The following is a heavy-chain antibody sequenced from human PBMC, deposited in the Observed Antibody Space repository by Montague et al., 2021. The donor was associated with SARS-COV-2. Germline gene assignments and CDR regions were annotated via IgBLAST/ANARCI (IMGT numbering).Heavy chain of an antibody. D-gene: IGHD6-19*01. CDR3: AMRGPAVTGSNVAFDV. Sequence: SLRLSCAASGIIFEDYAIHWVRQPPGKGLEWVSLIIGDGRSTYYGDSVQGRFTISRGNTKNSLFLQMNSLKTEDTALYYCAMRGPAVTGSNVAFDVWGQGTMVTVSS. V-gene: IGHV3-43*02. J-gene: IGHJ3*01. CDR1: GIIFEDYA. CDR2: IIGDGRST.